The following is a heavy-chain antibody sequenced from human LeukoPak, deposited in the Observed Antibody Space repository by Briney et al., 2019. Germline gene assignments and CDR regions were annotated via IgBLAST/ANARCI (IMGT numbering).Heavy chain of an antibody. J-gene: IGHJ5*02. V-gene: IGHV1-18*01. CDR3: ARELVHNWFDP. D-gene: IGHD6-13*01. CDR2: ISAYNGNT. CDR1: GYTFTSYG. Sequence: ASVKVSCKVSGYTFTSYGISWVRQAPGQGLGWMGWISAYNGNTNYAQKLQGRVTMTTDTSTSTAYMELRSLRSDDTAVYYCARELVHNWFDPWGQGTLVTVPS.